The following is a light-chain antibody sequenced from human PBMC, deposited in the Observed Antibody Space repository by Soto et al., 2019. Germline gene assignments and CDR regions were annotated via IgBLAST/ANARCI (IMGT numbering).Light chain of an antibody. V-gene: IGKV2-28*01. CDR3: MQVLHTPLT. CDR1: QNLLFSNGYNY. Sequence: DIVMTQSPLSLPVIPGEPASISCRSSQNLLFSNGYNYVDWYLQKPGQSPQLLIYLGSHRASGVRDRFSGSGSGTDFTLKISRVEAEDVGVYYCMQVLHTPLTFGGGTKVEIK. J-gene: IGKJ4*01. CDR2: LGS.